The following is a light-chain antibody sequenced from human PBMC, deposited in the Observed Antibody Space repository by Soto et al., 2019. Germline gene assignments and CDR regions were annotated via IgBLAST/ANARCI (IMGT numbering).Light chain of an antibody. V-gene: IGKV1-39*01. CDR1: QSISSY. J-gene: IGKJ5*01. CDR3: QQSYSFPLT. Sequence: DIQMTQSPSSLSASVGDRVTITCRASQSISSYLNWYQQKPGKAPKLLIYAASSLQSGVPSRFSGSGSGTDFTLTISSLQPEDFATYYCQQSYSFPLTFGQGTRLE. CDR2: AAS.